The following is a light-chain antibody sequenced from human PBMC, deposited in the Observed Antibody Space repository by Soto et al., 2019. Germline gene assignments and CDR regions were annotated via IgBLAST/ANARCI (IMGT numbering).Light chain of an antibody. CDR2: GAY. V-gene: IGKV3-20*01. Sequence: ETVLTQSPGTLSLSPGERATLSCRASQTIRSNYLAWYRQTPGQAPRLLIYGAYNRATGIADRFSGSGSGTDFTLNISRLEPEDFALYYCQQYGSSPWTFCQGTKVEIK. CDR1: QTIRSNY. J-gene: IGKJ1*01. CDR3: QQYGSSPWT.